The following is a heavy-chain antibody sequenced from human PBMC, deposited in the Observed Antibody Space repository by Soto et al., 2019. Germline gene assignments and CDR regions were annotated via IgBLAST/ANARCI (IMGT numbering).Heavy chain of an antibody. V-gene: IGHV4-31*01. Sequence: SLTYPGSGGSVATGGTNWSWARLLPGKGLQWVGYIYYTGAAYYNPALQSLVTISLDTSENQFSLKFTSVTAADTAVYYGASGTFNTTSFDFWGQGRQVTVS. CDR1: GGSVATGGTN. CDR2: IYYTGAA. J-gene: IGHJ4*02. CDR3: ASGTFNTTSFDF. D-gene: IGHD2-2*01.